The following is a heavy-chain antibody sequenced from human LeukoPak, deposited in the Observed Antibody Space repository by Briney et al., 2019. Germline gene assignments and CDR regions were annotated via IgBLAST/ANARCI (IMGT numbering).Heavy chain of an antibody. Sequence: PSETLSLTCTISDGSITTYYWSWIRQPPGKGLEWIGYVYYSGSTDYNPSLKSRVTLSADTSKNQFSLTLTSVTAADTAMYYCATTTIGSRSSYYCHYWGRGTLVTVSS. CDR3: ATTTIGSRSSYYCHY. CDR2: VYYSGST. V-gene: IGHV4-59*01. J-gene: IGHJ4*02. D-gene: IGHD6-6*01. CDR1: DGSITTYY.